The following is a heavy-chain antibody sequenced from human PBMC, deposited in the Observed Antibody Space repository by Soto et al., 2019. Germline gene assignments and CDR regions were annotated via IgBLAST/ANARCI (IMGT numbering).Heavy chain of an antibody. Sequence: EVQLVESGGGLVQPGGSLRLSCAASGFTFSSYWMHWVRQAPGEGLRWVSRINSDGSRTTYADSVKGRITISRDNAKNTVYLQMNSLSAEDTAVYYCASIGTGYYYMDVWGKGTTVTVSS. V-gene: IGHV3-74*01. CDR2: INSDGSRT. D-gene: IGHD1-1*01. CDR1: GFTFSSYW. CDR3: ASIGTGYYYMDV. J-gene: IGHJ6*03.